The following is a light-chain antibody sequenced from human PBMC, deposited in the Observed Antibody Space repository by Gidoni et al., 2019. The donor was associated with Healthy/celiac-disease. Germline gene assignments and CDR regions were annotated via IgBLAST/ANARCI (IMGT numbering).Light chain of an antibody. J-gene: IGKJ1*01. CDR2: KAS. Sequence: DIQMTQPPSTLSASVGDRVTITCRASQSISSWFAWYQQKPGKAPKLLIYKASSLESGVPSRFSGSGSGTEFTLTISSLQPDDFATYYCQQYNSYSGTFGQGTKVEIK. CDR3: QQYNSYSGT. CDR1: QSISSW. V-gene: IGKV1-5*03.